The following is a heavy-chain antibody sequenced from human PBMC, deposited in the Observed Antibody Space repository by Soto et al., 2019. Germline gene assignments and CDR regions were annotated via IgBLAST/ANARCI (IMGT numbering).Heavy chain of an antibody. Sequence: EVQLVESGGGLVQPGGSLRLSCAASGFTLSGRSMHWVRQAPGKGMVWVSGIDNAGTDSTYADSVNGRFTSSRDNAKNMLYLQMNSLRVEDTAVYYCARGWFGPDVWGKGTTVTVSS. D-gene: IGHD3-10*01. CDR3: ARGWFGPDV. J-gene: IGHJ6*04. CDR1: GFTLSGRS. V-gene: IGHV3-74*01. CDR2: IDNAGTDS.